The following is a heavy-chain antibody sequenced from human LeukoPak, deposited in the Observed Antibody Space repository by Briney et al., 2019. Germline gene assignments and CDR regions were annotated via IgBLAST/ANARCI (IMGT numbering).Heavy chain of an antibody. V-gene: IGHV4-39*01. J-gene: IGHJ4*02. CDR3: ALRTMPPYYFDY. Sequence: PSDTLSLPCTVSGGSITSSNYYWGWIRQPPGKGLEWIESIYYSGGNYYNPSLTSRVTISVDTSKNQCALKLSSVTAADTALYYCALRTMPPYYFDYWGQGTLVTVSS. CDR2: IYYSGGN. D-gene: IGHD2-2*01. CDR1: GGSITSSNYY.